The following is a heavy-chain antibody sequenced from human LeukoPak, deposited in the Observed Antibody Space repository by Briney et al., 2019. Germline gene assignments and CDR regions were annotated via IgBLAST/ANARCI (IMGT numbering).Heavy chain of an antibody. Sequence: SETLSLTCTVSGGSISSYYWSWIRQPPGKGLEWIGYIYYSGSTNYNPSLKSRVTISVDTSKNQFSLKLSSVTAEDTAVYYCARDGIAARSVYWGQGTLVTVSS. D-gene: IGHD6-6*01. CDR2: IYYSGST. V-gene: IGHV4-59*01. CDR3: ARDGIAARSVY. CDR1: GGSISSYY. J-gene: IGHJ4*02.